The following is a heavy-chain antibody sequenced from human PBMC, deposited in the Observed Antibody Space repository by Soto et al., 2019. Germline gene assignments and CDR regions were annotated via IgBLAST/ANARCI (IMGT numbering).Heavy chain of an antibody. CDR2: IWYDGSNK. CDR3: ARNYYGSGSYYMADYYYYGMDV. V-gene: IGHV3-33*01. J-gene: IGHJ6*02. CDR1: GFTFSSYG. D-gene: IGHD3-10*01. Sequence: QVQLVESGGGVVQPGRSLRLSCAASGFTFSSYGMHWVRQAPGKGLEWVAVIWYDGSNKYYADSVKGRFTISRDNSKNTLYLQMNSLRAEDTAVYYCARNYYGSGSYYMADYYYYGMDVWGQGTTVTVSS.